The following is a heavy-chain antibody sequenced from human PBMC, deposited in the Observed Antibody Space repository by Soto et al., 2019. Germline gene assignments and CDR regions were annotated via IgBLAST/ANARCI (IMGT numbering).Heavy chain of an antibody. D-gene: IGHD3-10*01. CDR3: ARGPDLWYFDY. CDR2: ISYDGSNK. Sequence: PGGSLRLSCAASGFTFSSYAMHWVRQAPGKGLEWVAVISYDGSNKDYADSVKGRVTISRDNSKNTLYLQMNSLRTEDTAVYYCARGPDLWYFDYWGQGTLVTVSS. J-gene: IGHJ4*02. V-gene: IGHV3-30-3*01. CDR1: GFTFSSYA.